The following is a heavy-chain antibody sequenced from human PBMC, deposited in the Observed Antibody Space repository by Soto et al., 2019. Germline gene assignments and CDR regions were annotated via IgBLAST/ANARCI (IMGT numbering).Heavy chain of an antibody. CDR1: GGTFSSYA. V-gene: IGHV1-69*13. Sequence: VNVSCKASGGTFSSYAISWVRQAPEKGLEWMGGIIPIFGTANYAQKFQGRVTITADESTSTAYMELSSLRSEDTAVYYCARDPRKMYSSSWSLGNNGFDPWGQGTLVTVSS. D-gene: IGHD6-13*01. J-gene: IGHJ5*02. CDR3: ARDPRKMYSSSWSLGNNGFDP. CDR2: IIPIFGTA.